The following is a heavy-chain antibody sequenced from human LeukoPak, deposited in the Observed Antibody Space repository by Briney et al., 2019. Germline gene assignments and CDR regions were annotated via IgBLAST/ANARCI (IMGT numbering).Heavy chain of an antibody. V-gene: IGHV3-33*01. CDR3: ARDAVYSSSWQYY. J-gene: IGHJ4*02. Sequence: GGSLRLSCAASGFTFSSYGMHWVRQAPGKGLEWVAVIWYDGSNKYYADSVKGRFTISRDNSKNTLYLQMNSLRAEDTAVYYCARDAVYSSSWQYYWGQGTLVTDSS. CDR1: GFTFSSYG. CDR2: IWYDGSNK. D-gene: IGHD6-13*01.